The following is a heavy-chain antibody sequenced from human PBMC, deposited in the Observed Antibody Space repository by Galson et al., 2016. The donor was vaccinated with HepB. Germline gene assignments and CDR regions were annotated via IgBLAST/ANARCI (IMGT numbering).Heavy chain of an antibody. CDR2: ISAYNGNT. CDR3: ARGTKFDGMDV. D-gene: IGHD2-8*01. CDR1: GYTFTSYG. V-gene: IGHV1-18*04. Sequence: SVKVSCKASGYTFTSYGISWVRQAPGQGLEWMGWISAYNGNTNYAQRPQGRVTVTTDTSTSTAYMELRSLRPDDTAVYYCARGTKFDGMDVWGQGTTVTVSS. J-gene: IGHJ6*02.